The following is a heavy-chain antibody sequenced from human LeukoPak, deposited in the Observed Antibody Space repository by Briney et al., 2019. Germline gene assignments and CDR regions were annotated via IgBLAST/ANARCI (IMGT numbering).Heavy chain of an antibody. CDR1: GFTVSSNY. J-gene: IGHJ6*02. CDR2: IYSGGST. V-gene: IGHV3-53*01. D-gene: IGHD2-15*01. Sequence: PGGSLRLSCAASGFTVSSNYMSWVRQPPGKGLEWVSVIYSGGSTYYAKSVKGRFTISRDTSNNTLYLQMNSLRAEDTAVYYCARGPVAPFYGMDVWGQGTTVTVSS. CDR3: ARGPVAPFYGMDV.